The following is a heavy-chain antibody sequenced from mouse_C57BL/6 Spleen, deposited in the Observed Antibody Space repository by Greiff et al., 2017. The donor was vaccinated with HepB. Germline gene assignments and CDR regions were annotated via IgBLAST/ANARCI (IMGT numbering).Heavy chain of an antibody. CDR1: GFSLTSYG. CDR2: IWGDGST. J-gene: IGHJ2*01. Sequence: VKLMESGPGLVAPSQSLSITCTVSGFSLTSYGVSWVRQPPGKGLEWLGVIWGDGSTNYHSALISRLSISKDNSKSQVFLKLNSLQTDDTATYYCAKGEHMVTTTGGYYFYYWGQGTTLTVSS. V-gene: IGHV2-3*01. D-gene: IGHD2-2*01. CDR3: AKGEHMVTTTGGYYFYY.